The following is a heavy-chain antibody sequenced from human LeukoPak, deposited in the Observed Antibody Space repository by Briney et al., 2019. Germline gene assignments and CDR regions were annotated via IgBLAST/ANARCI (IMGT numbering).Heavy chain of an antibody. CDR1: GFTFSSYW. Sequence: GGSLRLSCAASGFTFSSYWMHWVRQAPGKGLVWVSRINSDGSSTSYADSVKGRFTISRDNAKNSLYLQMNSLRAEDTAVYYCASGGTSSGWYVGVLDYWGQGTLVTVSS. V-gene: IGHV3-74*01. CDR2: INSDGSST. D-gene: IGHD6-19*01. J-gene: IGHJ4*02. CDR3: ASGGTSSGWYVGVLDY.